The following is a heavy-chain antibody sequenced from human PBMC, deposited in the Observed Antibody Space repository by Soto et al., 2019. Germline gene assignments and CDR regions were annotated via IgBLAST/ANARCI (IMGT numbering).Heavy chain of an antibody. CDR1: GYTFTTYA. V-gene: IGHV1-3*01. CDR2: INAGNGNT. D-gene: IGHD3-10*01. CDR3: ASRFKSAGWLDP. Sequence: GASVRVSCKASGYTFTTYAIHWVRQAPGQGLEWMGWINAGNGNTEFSEGFRGRVTITKDTSASTAHMELTGLTSEDTAVYYCASRFKSAGWLDPWGQGTLVTVSS. J-gene: IGHJ5*02.